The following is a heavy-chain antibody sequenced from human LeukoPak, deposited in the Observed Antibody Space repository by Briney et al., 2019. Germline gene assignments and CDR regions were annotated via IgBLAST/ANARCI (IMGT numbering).Heavy chain of an antibody. CDR1: GFTFSTYW. Sequence: GGSLRLSCAASGFTFSTYWVHWVRQVPGKGLVWVSRINSDGSSTIYADSVKGRFTISRDNAKNTLYLQMNSLRPEDTAVFYCARAAQSGFDIWGQGTMVTVSS. V-gene: IGHV3-74*01. J-gene: IGHJ3*02. D-gene: IGHD3-3*01. CDR2: INSDGSST. CDR3: ARAAQSGFDI.